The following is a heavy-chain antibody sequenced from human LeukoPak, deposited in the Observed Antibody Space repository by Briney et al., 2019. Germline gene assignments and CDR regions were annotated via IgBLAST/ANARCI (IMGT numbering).Heavy chain of an antibody. V-gene: IGHV1-3*01. CDR1: GYTFTSYA. D-gene: IGHD6-13*01. CDR3: ASWGIAAAWYNI. Sequence: ASVKVSCKASGYTFTSYAMHWVRQAPGQRLEWMGWINAGNGNTKYSQKFQGRVTITRDTSASTAYMELSSLRSEDTAVYYCASWGIAAAWYNIWGQGTLVTVSS. J-gene: IGHJ4*02. CDR2: INAGNGNT.